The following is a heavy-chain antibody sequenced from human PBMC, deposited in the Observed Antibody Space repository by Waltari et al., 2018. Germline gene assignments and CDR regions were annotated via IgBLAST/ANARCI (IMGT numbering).Heavy chain of an antibody. J-gene: IGHJ4*02. CDR1: GLNFSSYV. CDR2: IWNDGRNI. V-gene: IGHV3-33*01. Sequence: QVQLVASGGGVVQPGRSLRLSCRAYGLNFSSYVKHGVRQAPGKGLEWVAVIWNDGRNIYYADSVKGRFTISRDNSRNTLYLQMNSLRADDTAVYYCARDGLGGRWAEDYFDYWGQGTLVTVSS. D-gene: IGHD3-16*01. CDR3: ARDGLGGRWAEDYFDY.